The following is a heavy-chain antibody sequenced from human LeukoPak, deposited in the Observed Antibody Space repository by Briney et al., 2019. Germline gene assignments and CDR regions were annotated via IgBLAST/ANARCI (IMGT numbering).Heavy chain of an antibody. CDR2: ISAYDGNT. CDR3: ARDAYGAYRGYFDY. D-gene: IGHD4-17*01. V-gene: IGHV1-18*01. CDR1: GYTFNNYG. J-gene: IGHJ4*02. Sequence: GASVKVSCKASGYTFNNYGLSWVRQAPGQGLEWMGWISAYDGNTDYAQKFQGRVSMTTDTSASTAYMELRSLRSDDTAVYYCARDAYGAYRGYFDYWGQGTLVTVSS.